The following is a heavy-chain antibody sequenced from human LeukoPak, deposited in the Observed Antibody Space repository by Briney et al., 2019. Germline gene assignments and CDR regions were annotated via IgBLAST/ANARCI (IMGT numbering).Heavy chain of an antibody. D-gene: IGHD6-19*01. Sequence: SETLSLTCTVSGGSITSSSYHWGWIRQPPGTGLEWIGSIYYTGTTYYNPSLKSRVTISVDTSKNQFSLKLSSVTAADTAVYYCASTYSSGWDYYYYYYMDVWGKGTTVTISS. V-gene: IGHV4-39*01. J-gene: IGHJ6*03. CDR3: ASTYSSGWDYYYYYYMDV. CDR1: GGSITSSSYH. CDR2: IYYTGTT.